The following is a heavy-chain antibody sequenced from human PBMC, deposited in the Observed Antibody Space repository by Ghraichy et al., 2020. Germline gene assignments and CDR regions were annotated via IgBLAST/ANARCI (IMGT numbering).Heavy chain of an antibody. CDR1: GFTFSSYS. D-gene: IGHD6-19*01. V-gene: IGHV3-21*01. CDR2: ISSSSSYI. CDR3: ARDVGHQSIAEGGG. J-gene: IGHJ4*02. Sequence: GGSLRLSCTASGFTFSSYSMNWVRQAPGKGLEWVSSISSSSSYIYYADSVKSRFTISRDNAKNSLYLQMNSLRAEDTAVYYCARDVGHQSIAEGGGWGQGTLVTVSS.